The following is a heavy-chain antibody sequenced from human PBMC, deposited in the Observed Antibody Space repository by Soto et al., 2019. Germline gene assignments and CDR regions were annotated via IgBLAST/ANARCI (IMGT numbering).Heavy chain of an antibody. Sequence: SETLSLTCTVSGGSISSGGYYWSWIRQHPGKGLEWIGYIYYSGSTYYNPSLKSRVTISVDTSKNQFSLKLSSVTAADTAVYYCVSTGDFWSGYYPPGAFDIWGQGTMVTVSS. J-gene: IGHJ3*02. V-gene: IGHV4-31*03. CDR1: GGSISSGGYY. CDR2: IYYSGST. CDR3: VSTGDFWSGYYPPGAFDI. D-gene: IGHD3-3*01.